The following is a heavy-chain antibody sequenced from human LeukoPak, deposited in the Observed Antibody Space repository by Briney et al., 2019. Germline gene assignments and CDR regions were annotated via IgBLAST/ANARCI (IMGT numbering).Heavy chain of an antibody. D-gene: IGHD3-22*01. CDR3: AKASSNYYDSSGDYFDY. CDR2: IRYDGSNK. J-gene: IGHJ4*02. Sequence: PGGSLRLSRAASGFTFSSYGMHWVRQAPGKGLEWVAFIRYDGSNKYYADSVKGRFTISRDNSKNTLYLQMNSLRAEDTAVYYCAKASSNYYDSSGDYFDYWGQGTLVTVSS. V-gene: IGHV3-30*02. CDR1: GFTFSSYG.